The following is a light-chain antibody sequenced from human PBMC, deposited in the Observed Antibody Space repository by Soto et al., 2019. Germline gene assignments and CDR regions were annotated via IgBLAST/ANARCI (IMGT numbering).Light chain of an antibody. J-gene: IGKJ2*01. Sequence: DIQMTQAPSTLSASVGDRVTITCRASQSISTWLAWYQQKPGKAPKLLIYEASNLQTGVPSRFSGSGSGTAFTLTIASLQPDDFATYFCLQYNSNSYSFGQGTNLEIK. CDR1: QSISTW. CDR3: LQYNSNSYS. CDR2: EAS. V-gene: IGKV1-5*03.